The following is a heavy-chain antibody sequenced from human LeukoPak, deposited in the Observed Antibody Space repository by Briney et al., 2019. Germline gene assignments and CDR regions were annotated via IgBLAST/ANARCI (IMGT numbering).Heavy chain of an antibody. Sequence: SVKVSCKASGGTFSSYAISWVRQAPGQGLGWMGGIIPIFGTANYAQKFQGRVTITADESTSTAYMELSSLRSEDTAVYYCARVLRYGGATDYWGQGTLVTVSS. J-gene: IGHJ4*02. CDR3: ARVLRYGGATDY. D-gene: IGHD1-26*01. V-gene: IGHV1-69*13. CDR2: IIPIFGTA. CDR1: GGTFSSYA.